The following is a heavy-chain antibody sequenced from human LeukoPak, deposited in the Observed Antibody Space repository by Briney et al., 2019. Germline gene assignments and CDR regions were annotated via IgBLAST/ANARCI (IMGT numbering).Heavy chain of an antibody. CDR2: ISYDGSNR. Sequence: PGKSLRLSCAASGFTFTNYAMHWVRQTPGKGLEWVAVISYDGSNRYYADSVKGRFNISRDSSKNTLYLQMNCLSPEDTAVYYCAREAAGTPYFDFWGQGALVTVSS. D-gene: IGHD6-13*01. V-gene: IGHV3-30-3*01. J-gene: IGHJ4*02. CDR3: AREAAGTPYFDF. CDR1: GFTFTNYA.